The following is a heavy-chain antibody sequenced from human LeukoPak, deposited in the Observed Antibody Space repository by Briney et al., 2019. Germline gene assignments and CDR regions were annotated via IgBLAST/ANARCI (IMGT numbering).Heavy chain of an antibody. V-gene: IGHV3-30*02. D-gene: IGHD6-13*01. Sequence: GGSLRLSCAASGFTFSNYAMTWVRQAPGRGLEWVAFIRYDGSNKYYADSVKGRFTISRDNSKNTLYLQMNSLRDEDTAVHYCAKGEGQQRLIDYWGQGTLVTVSS. CDR3: AKGEGQQRLIDY. CDR2: IRYDGSNK. CDR1: GFTFSNYA. J-gene: IGHJ4*02.